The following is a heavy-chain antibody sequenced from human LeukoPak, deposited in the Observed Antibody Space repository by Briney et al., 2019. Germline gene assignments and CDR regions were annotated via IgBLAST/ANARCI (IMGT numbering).Heavy chain of an antibody. CDR1: GGSFSGYY. V-gene: IGHV4-34*01. CDR2: INHSGST. Sequence: SETLSLTCAVYGGSFSGYYWSWIRQPPGKGLEWIGEINHSGSTNYNPSLKSRVTISVDTSKNQFSLKLSSVTAADTAVYYCARVKRVYCGGDCYHNAFDIWGQGTMVTVSS. CDR3: ARVKRVYCGGDCYHNAFDI. J-gene: IGHJ3*02. D-gene: IGHD2-21*01.